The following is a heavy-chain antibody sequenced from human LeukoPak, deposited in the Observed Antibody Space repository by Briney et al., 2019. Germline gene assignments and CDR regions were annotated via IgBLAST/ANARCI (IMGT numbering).Heavy chain of an antibody. CDR1: GGSISSSNW. CDR2: IYHSGST. CDR3: ARTSEGYCRSTRCWAYYYYMDV. Sequence: PSETLSLTCAVSGGSISSSNWWSWVRQPPGKGLEWIGEIYHSGSTNYNPSLKSRVIISVDKSKNQFSLKLRSVTAADTAVYYCARTSEGYCRSTRCWAYYYYMDVWGKGTTVTISS. D-gene: IGHD2-2*01. J-gene: IGHJ6*03. V-gene: IGHV4-4*02.